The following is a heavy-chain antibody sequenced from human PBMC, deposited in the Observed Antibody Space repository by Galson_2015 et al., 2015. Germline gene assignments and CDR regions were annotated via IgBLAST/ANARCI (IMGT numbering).Heavy chain of an antibody. J-gene: IGHJ4*02. Sequence: QSGAEVKKPGESLKISCKGSGYTFTTYWIGWVRQMPGKGLEWMGILYPGDSDPRYSPSFQRQVTISADKSISTAYLQWSSLKASDTAMYYRARPGYSGYEFDYWGQGTLVTVSS. CDR1: GYTFTTYW. CDR3: ARPGYSGYEFDY. D-gene: IGHD5-12*01. CDR2: LYPGDSDP. V-gene: IGHV5-51*01.